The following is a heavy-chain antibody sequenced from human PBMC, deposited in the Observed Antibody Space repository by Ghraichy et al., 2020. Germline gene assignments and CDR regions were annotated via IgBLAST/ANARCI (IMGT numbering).Heavy chain of an antibody. CDR2: IYWNDDK. CDR3: AHSPYDFWSGYFKYYFDY. CDR1: GFSLSTSGVG. D-gene: IGHD3-3*01. Sequence: SGPTLVKPTQTLTLTCTFSGFSLSTSGVGVGWIRQPPGKALEWLALIYWNDDKRYSPSLKSRLTITKDTSKNQVVLTMTNMDPVDTATYYCAHSPYDFWSGYFKYYFDYWGQGTLVTVSS. V-gene: IGHV2-5*01. J-gene: IGHJ4*02.